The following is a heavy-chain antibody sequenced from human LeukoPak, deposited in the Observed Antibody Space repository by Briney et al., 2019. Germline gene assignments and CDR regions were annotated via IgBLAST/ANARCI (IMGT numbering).Heavy chain of an antibody. CDR2: INWNGGTI. CDR3: ARGMYYDFWSGYYVRGRDYYFMDV. Sequence: GGSLRLSCAASGFTFDDYGMSWVRQPPGKGLEWVSGINWNGGTIGYADSVKGRFTIFRDNAKNSLYLQMNSLRAEDTALYHCARGMYYDFWSGYYVRGRDYYFMDVWGKGTTVTVSS. D-gene: IGHD3-3*01. V-gene: IGHV3-20*01. J-gene: IGHJ6*03. CDR1: GFTFDDYG.